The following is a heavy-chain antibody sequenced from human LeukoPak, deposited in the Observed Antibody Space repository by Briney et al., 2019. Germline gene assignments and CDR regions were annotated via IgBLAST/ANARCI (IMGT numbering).Heavy chain of an antibody. D-gene: IGHD1-26*01. J-gene: IGHJ5*02. CDR3: ARPIVGASYWFDP. Sequence: SETLSLTCTVSGGSISSSSYYWGWIRQPPGKGLEWIGSIYYSGSTYYNPSLKSRVTISVDTSKNQFSLKLSSVTAADTAVYYRARPIVGASYWFDPWGQGTLVTVSS. V-gene: IGHV4-39*01. CDR1: GGSISSSSYY. CDR2: IYYSGST.